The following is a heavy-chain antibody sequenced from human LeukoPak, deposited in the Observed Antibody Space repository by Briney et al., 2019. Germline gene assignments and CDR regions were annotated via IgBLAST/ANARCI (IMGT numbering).Heavy chain of an antibody. J-gene: IGHJ3*02. D-gene: IGHD6-19*01. CDR3: ARVYSSGWGTDAFDI. CDR1: GFTFSSYW. V-gene: IGHV3-7*01. Sequence: PGGSLRLSCAASGFTFSSYWMSWVRQAPGKGLEWVANIKQDGSEKYYVDSVKGRFTISRDNAKNSLYLQMNSLRAKDTAVYYCARVYSSGWGTDAFDIWGQGTMVTVSS. CDR2: IKQDGSEK.